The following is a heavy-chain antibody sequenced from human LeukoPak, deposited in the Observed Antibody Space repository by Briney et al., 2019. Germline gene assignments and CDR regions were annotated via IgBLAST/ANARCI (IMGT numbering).Heavy chain of an antibody. D-gene: IGHD3-10*01. CDR3: ARHIPYYYGSGSYSYYYYYMDV. Sequence: GESLKISCKGSGYSFTSYWIGWVRQMPGKGLEWMGIIYPGDSDTRYSPSFQGQVTISAEKYISTAYLQWSSLKASDTAMYYCARHIPYYYGSGSYSYYYYYMDVWGKGTTVTVSS. V-gene: IGHV5-51*01. CDR1: GYSFTSYW. CDR2: IYPGDSDT. J-gene: IGHJ6*03.